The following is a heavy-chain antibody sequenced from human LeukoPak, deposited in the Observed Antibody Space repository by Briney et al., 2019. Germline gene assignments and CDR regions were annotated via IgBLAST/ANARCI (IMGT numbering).Heavy chain of an antibody. CDR2: IYYSGST. CDR3: ARDGVQLWPDAFDI. V-gene: IGHV4-59*01. D-gene: IGHD5-18*01. CDR1: GGSICSYY. J-gene: IGHJ3*02. Sequence: SETLSLTCTVSGGSICSYYWSWIRQPPGKGREWIGYIYYSGSTNYNTSLKSRVTISVDTSKNQFPLKLSSVTAADTAVYYCARDGVQLWPDAFDIWGQGTMVTVSS.